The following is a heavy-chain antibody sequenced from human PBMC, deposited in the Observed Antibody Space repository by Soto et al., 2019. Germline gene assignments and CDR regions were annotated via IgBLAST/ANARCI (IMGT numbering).Heavy chain of an antibody. J-gene: IGHJ4*01. Sequence: GASVKVSCKASVFSVDTTYCIHWVRRAPGQGLEWMGSINPNSGDTNYAQNFQGRVTMTRDTSINTAYMEVSSLTSDDTAVYYCGSPRSGPSPDVGHWGHGTVVTVSS. CDR2: INPNSGDT. CDR1: VFSVDTTYC. CDR3: GSPRSGPSPDVGH. D-gene: IGHD2-15*01. V-gene: IGHV1-2*02.